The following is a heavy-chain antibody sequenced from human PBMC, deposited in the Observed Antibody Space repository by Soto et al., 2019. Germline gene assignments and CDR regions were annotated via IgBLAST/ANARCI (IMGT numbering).Heavy chain of an antibody. D-gene: IGHD2-2*01. Sequence: SETLSLTCTVCGASLHIGCYYWAWIRQNPGKGLEWIGYIYYTGVTYYKPSLGSRVNISVDTSKNQFSLELTSVTAADTAVYYCARDGSSTDNWLDPWGQGLLVTVSS. V-gene: IGHV4-31*03. CDR1: GASLHIGCYY. J-gene: IGHJ5*02. CDR3: ARDGSSTDNWLDP. CDR2: IYYTGVT.